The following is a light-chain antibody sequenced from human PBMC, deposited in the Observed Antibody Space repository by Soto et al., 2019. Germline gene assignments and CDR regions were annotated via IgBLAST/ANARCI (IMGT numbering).Light chain of an antibody. CDR2: AAS. J-gene: IGKJ5*01. Sequence: EIVMTQSPATLSVSPGERASLSCRASQSISRNLAWYQQNPGQAPRLLIYAASTRANGIPARFSGSGSGTEFTLTISSXXXXXXAVYYCQQYNTWPPITFGQ. V-gene: IGKV3-15*01. CDR1: QSISRN. CDR3: QQYNTWPPIT.